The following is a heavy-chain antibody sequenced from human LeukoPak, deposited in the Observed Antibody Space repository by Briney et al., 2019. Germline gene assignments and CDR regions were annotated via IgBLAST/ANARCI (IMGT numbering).Heavy chain of an antibody. V-gene: IGHV1-46*01. Sequence: ASVKVSCKASGYTFTSYHMHWVRQAPGQGLEWLGIINPIGGSTSYAQKFQGRVTMTRDMSTSTVYMELSSLRSEDTAVYYCARGRSLITMVRGVINWFDPWGQGTLVTVSS. CDR2: INPIGGST. CDR3: ARGRSLITMVRGVINWFDP. D-gene: IGHD3-10*01. J-gene: IGHJ5*02. CDR1: GYTFTSYH.